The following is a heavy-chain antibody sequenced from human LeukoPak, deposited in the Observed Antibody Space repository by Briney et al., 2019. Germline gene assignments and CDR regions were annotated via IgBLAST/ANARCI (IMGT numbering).Heavy chain of an antibody. CDR1: GFTFSSYA. CDR3: AKRDYYDSSGYNY. Sequence: GRSLRLSCAASGFTFSSYAMHWVRQAPGKGLEWVAVISYDGSNKYYADSVKGRFTISRDNSKNTLYLQMNSLRAEDTAVFYCAKRDYYDSSGYNYWGQGTLVTVSS. D-gene: IGHD3-22*01. V-gene: IGHV3-30-3*02. CDR2: ISYDGSNK. J-gene: IGHJ4*02.